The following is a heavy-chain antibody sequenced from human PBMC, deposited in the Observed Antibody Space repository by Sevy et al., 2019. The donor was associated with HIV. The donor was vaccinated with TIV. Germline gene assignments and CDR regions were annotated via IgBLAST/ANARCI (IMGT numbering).Heavy chain of an antibody. CDR1: GYTFTSYA. V-gene: IGHV7-4-1*02. CDR2: INTKTGNP. CDR3: ARDGVATGRLELHANWFDP. Sequence: ASVKVSCRASGYTFTSYAMNWVRQAPGQGLEWMGWINTKTGNPTYARSFTGRFVFSLDTSVSTAYLQISSLKAEDTAVYYCARDGVATGRLELHANWFDPWGQGTLVTVSS. J-gene: IGHJ5*02. D-gene: IGHD1-7*01.